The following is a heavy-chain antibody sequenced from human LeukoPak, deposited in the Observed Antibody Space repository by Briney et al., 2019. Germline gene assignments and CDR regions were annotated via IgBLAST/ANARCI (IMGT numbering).Heavy chain of an antibody. CDR2: ISDYNGNT. Sequence: ASVKVSCKASGYTFTSYGISWVRQAPRQGLEWMGLISDYNGNTNYAQKLQGRVTMTTDTSTSTAYMELRSLRSDDTAVYYCARDQGWFGEITYYYYYYGMDVWGQGTTVTVSS. CDR3: ARDQGWFGEITYYYYYYGMDV. V-gene: IGHV1-18*01. J-gene: IGHJ6*02. CDR1: GYTFTSYG. D-gene: IGHD3-10*01.